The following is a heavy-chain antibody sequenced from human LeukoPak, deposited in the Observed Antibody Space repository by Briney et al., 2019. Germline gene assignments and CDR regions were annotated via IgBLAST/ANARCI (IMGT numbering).Heavy chain of an antibody. V-gene: IGHV4-59*01. CDR3: VRAPGVYNWFDP. D-gene: IGHD2-8*01. Sequence: PSETLSLTCTVSGGSISSYYWSWIRQPPGKGLEWIGYIYYSGSTNYNPSLKSRVTISVDTSKNQFSLKLSSVTAADTAVYYCVRAPGVYNWFDPWGQGTLVTVSS. J-gene: IGHJ5*02. CDR2: IYYSGST. CDR1: GGSISSYY.